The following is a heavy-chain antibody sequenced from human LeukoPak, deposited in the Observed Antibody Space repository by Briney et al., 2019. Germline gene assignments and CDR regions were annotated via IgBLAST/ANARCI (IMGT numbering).Heavy chain of an antibody. J-gene: IGHJ4*02. D-gene: IGHD5-18*01. CDR2: IRSKIYGGTP. Sequence: GGSLRLSCTASGFTFGDYAMTWVRQAPGKGLEWVGFIRSKIYGGTPEYAASVKGRFTISRDNAKNSLFLQMNSLRTEDTAFYYCATVKYSYGRLIDYSGRGTLVTVSS. CDR1: GFTFGDYA. CDR3: ATVKYSYGRLIDY. V-gene: IGHV3-49*04.